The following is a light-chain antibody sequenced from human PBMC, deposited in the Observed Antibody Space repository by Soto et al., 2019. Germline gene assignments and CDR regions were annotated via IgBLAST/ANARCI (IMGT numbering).Light chain of an antibody. V-gene: IGLV2-23*01. CDR1: SSDVGSYNL. CDR3: CAYAGSSTLDVV. Sequence: QSVLTQPASVSGSPGQSITISCTGTSSDVGSYNLVSWYQQHPGKAPKRMIYEGSKRPSGVSNRFSGSKSGNTASLTISGLQAEDEADYYCCAYAGSSTLDVVFGGGTQLTVL. J-gene: IGLJ2*01. CDR2: EGS.